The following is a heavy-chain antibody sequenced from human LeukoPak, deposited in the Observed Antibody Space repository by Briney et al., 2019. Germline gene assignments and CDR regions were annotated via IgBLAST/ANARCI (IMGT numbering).Heavy chain of an antibody. CDR2: FDPEDGET. J-gene: IGHJ6*03. V-gene: IGHV1-24*01. CDR1: GYTPTELS. D-gene: IGHD2-2*01. Sequence: ASVKVSRKVFGYTPTELSIHLVRQAPGKGVEWLGGFDPEDGETIYAQKFQGRVTMTEDTSTDTAYMELSSLRSEDTAVYYCATYQLLGYYYYYMDVWGKGTTVTVSS. CDR3: ATYQLLGYYYYYMDV.